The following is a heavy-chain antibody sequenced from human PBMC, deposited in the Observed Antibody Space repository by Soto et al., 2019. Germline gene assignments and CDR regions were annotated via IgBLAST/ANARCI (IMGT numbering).Heavy chain of an antibody. CDR3: ARGFFVPAARWVLGFDV. J-gene: IGHJ3*01. D-gene: IGHD2-2*01. Sequence: SETLSLTCAVYGGSFSGYYWSWIRQPPGKGLEWIEEINHSGSTNYNPSLKSRVTISVDTSKNQFSLKLSSVTAADTAVYYCARGFFVPAARWVLGFDVWGQGTMVTVSS. CDR2: INHSGST. V-gene: IGHV4-34*01. CDR1: GGSFSGYY.